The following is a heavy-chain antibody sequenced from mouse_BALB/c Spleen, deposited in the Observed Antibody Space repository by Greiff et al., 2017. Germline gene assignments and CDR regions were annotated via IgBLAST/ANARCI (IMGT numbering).Heavy chain of an antibody. D-gene: IGHD2-4*01. J-gene: IGHJ2*01. V-gene: IGHV14-3*02. Sequence: VQLQQSDAELVKPGASVKISCKASGYTFTDHAIHWVKQKPEQGLEWIGRIDPANGNTKYDPKFQGKATITADTSSNTAYLQLSSLTSEDTAVYYCARYDYDFDYWGQGTTLTVSS. CDR2: IDPANGNT. CDR1: GYTFTDHA. CDR3: ARYDYDFDY.